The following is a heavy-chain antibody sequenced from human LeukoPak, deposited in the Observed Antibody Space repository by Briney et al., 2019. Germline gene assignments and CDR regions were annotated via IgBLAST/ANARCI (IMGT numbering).Heavy chain of an antibody. CDR2: IYSGGRT. D-gene: IGHD3-10*01. J-gene: IGHJ4*02. CDR1: RFTARSNY. CDR3: RYYCGSGLDY. Sequence: GGSLRLSCTAPRFTARSNYMSWVRQAPGKGLEWVSVIYSGGRTNYADSVKGRFTISRDNSKNTVYLQMNSLRAEDTAVYYCRYYCGSGLDYWGQGIQVTVSS. V-gene: IGHV3-66*02.